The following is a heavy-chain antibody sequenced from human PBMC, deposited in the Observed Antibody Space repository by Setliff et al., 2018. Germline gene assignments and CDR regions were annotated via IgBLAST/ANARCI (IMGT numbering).Heavy chain of an antibody. J-gene: IGHJ6*03. V-gene: IGHV4-4*08. CDR2: VYTTLST. Sequence: SETLSLTCSVSGASISNYYWSWIRQSPGKGLEWIGYVYTTLSTNYNPSLKSRVTMYVDTSKNQFSLRLSSVTAADTAVYYCARDHAPVPTARQVYYSLDVWGKGTTVTVSS. D-gene: IGHD2-2*01. CDR3: ARDHAPVPTARQVYYSLDV. CDR1: GASISNYY.